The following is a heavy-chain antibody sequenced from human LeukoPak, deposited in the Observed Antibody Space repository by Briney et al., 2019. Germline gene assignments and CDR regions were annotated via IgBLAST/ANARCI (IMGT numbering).Heavy chain of an antibody. Sequence: SQSLSLTCTVSGGSISRGDYYWSWIRQPPGKGLQWIGYIYYSGSTYYNPSLKSRVTISVDTSKNQFSLKPSSVTAADTDVYILARGLHNYDSSGYLNHFDYWSQRTLITVSS. CDR1: GGSISRGDYY. CDR3: ARGLHNYDSSGYLNHFDY. J-gene: IGHJ4*02. CDR2: IYYSGST. V-gene: IGHV4-30-4*08. D-gene: IGHD3-22*01.